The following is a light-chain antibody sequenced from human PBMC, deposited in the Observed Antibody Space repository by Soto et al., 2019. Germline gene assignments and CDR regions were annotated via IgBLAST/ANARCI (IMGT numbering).Light chain of an antibody. CDR1: SSDVGGYND. CDR2: DVT. CDR3: SSYSSSTTPSDV. Sequence: QSALTQPASVSGSPGQSITVSCTGTSSDVGGYNDVSWYQQHPGKPPKLMIYDVTNRPSGVSNRFSGSKSGNTASLTISGLQAEDEADYYCSSYSSSTTPSDVFGPGTKLTVL. V-gene: IGLV2-14*03. J-gene: IGLJ1*01.